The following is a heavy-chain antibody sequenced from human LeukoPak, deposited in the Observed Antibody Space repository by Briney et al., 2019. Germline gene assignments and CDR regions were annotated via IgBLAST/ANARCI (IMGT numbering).Heavy chain of an antibody. CDR3: AKDGDSTGYYSSYYNHMDV. D-gene: IGHD3-22*01. CDR1: GFTLSSSE. V-gene: IGHV3-48*03. Sequence: PGGSLRLSCAASGFTLSSSEMNWVRQAPGKGLEWVSYISRSGSTIFYADSVKSRFTISRDNAKNSVSLQMNSLRAEDTAVYFCAKDGDSTGYYSSYYNHMDVWGKGTSVTISS. J-gene: IGHJ6*03. CDR2: ISRSGSTI.